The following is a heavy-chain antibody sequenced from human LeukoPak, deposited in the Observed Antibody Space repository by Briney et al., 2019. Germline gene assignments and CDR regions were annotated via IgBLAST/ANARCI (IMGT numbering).Heavy chain of an antibody. V-gene: IGHV3-11*01. J-gene: IGHJ4*02. Sequence: GGSLRLSCAASGFTFSDYYMSWIRQAPGKGLEWVSYISSSGSTTYYADSVKGRFTISRDNAKNSLYLQMNSLRAEDTAVYYCARGHQLLWEVYFDYWGQGTLVTVSS. CDR3: ARGHQLLWEVYFDY. D-gene: IGHD2-2*01. CDR2: ISSSGSTT. CDR1: GFTFSDYY.